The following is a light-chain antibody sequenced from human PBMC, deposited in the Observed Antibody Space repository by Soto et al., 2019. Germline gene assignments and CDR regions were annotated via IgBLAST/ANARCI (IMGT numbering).Light chain of an antibody. CDR3: SSYTTRSTVV. J-gene: IGLJ2*01. V-gene: IGLV2-14*01. CDR2: DVY. CDR1: SSDVGGYNY. Sequence: QAVVTQPASVSGSPGQSITISCTGTSSDVGGYNYVSWFQQHPGKAPNLMIYDVYRRPSGVSYRFSGSKSGNTASLTISGLQAEDEADYYCSSYTTRSTVVFGGGTKVTVL.